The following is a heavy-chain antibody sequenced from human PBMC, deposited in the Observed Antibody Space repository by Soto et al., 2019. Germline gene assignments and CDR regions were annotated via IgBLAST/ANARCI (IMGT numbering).Heavy chain of an antibody. Sequence: QAQLVQSGSEEEKPGASVKVSCKASGYNFDSYGISWVRQAPGQGLQWMGWISTYTGNTHYSLKFQGRVTMTTDTSTNTAFMQPGRLRVDDAAVYFCVRDQAYDEGGDLGSMWGQGTLVTVAS. CDR3: VRDQAYDEGGDLGSM. J-gene: IGHJ4*02. CDR2: ISTYTGNT. D-gene: IGHD2-21*02. V-gene: IGHV1-18*01. CDR1: GYNFDSYG.